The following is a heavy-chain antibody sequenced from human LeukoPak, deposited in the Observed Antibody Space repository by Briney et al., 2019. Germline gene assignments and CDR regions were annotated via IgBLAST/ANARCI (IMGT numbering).Heavy chain of an antibody. Sequence: GGSLRLSRAASGFTFSSYAMHWVRQAPGKGLEWVAVISYDGSNKYYADSVKGRFTISRDNSKNTLYLQMNSLRAEDTAVYYCARGHYYDSSGDYYGMDVWGQGTTVTVSS. CDR1: GFTFSSYA. J-gene: IGHJ6*02. CDR2: ISYDGSNK. D-gene: IGHD3-22*01. CDR3: ARGHYYDSSGDYYGMDV. V-gene: IGHV3-30-3*01.